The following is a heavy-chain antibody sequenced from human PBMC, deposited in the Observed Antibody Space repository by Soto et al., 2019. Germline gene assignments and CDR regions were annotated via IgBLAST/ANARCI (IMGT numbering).Heavy chain of an antibody. Sequence: ASVKVSCKASGYTFTGYYMHWVRQAPGQGLEWMGWINPNSGGTNYAQKFQGRVTMTRDTSISTAYMELSRLRSDDTAVYYCARGIVVVTATQGGYYYYGMEVWGQVTTVTVS. CDR2: INPNSGGT. J-gene: IGHJ6*02. CDR1: GYTFTGYY. CDR3: ARGIVVVTATQGGYYYYGMEV. V-gene: IGHV1-2*02. D-gene: IGHD2-21*02.